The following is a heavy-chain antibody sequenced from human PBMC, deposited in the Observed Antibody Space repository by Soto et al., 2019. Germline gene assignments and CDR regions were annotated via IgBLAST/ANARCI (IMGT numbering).Heavy chain of an antibody. J-gene: IGHJ5*02. CDR1: GFTFSSYS. D-gene: IGHD4-17*01. CDR2: ISSSSSYI. Sequence: GGSLRLSCAASGFTFSSYSMNWVRQAPGKGLEWVSSISSSSSYIYYADSVKGRFTISRDNAKNSLYLQMNSLRAEDTAVYYCATSDYSRVNWFDPWGQGTLVTVSS. V-gene: IGHV3-21*01. CDR3: ATSDYSRVNWFDP.